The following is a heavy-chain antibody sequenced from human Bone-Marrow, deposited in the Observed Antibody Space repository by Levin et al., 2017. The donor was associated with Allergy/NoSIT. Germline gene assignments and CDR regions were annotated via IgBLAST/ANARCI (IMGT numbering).Heavy chain of an antibody. CDR2: LDGSSGKT. V-gene: IGHV3-23*01. D-gene: IGHD4-17*01. CDR3: AKAGTTVMLDYSYLDV. CDR1: GFIFADYA. J-gene: IGHJ6*03. Sequence: GGSLRLSCTISGFIFADYAMNWVRQAPGRGLEWVSSLDGSSGKTHYADVVKGRFTISREYSKNTLFRQMNSLRVEDTARYYCAKAGTTVMLDYSYLDVWGEGTAVTVSS.